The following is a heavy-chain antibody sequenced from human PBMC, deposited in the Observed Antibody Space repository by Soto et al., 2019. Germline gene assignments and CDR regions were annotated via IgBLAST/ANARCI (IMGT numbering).Heavy chain of an antibody. CDR3: ARAHGYCRSTSCQDWFDP. J-gene: IGHJ5*02. CDR2: IYYSGST. D-gene: IGHD2-2*03. V-gene: IGHV4-39*01. CDR1: GGSISSSSYY. Sequence: QLQLQESGPGLVKPSETLSLTCTVSGGSISSSSYYWGWIRQPPGKGLEWIGSIYYSGSTYYNPSLKSRVTISVDTSKNQFSLKLSSVTAADTAVYYCARAHGYCRSTSCQDWFDPWGQGTLVTVSS.